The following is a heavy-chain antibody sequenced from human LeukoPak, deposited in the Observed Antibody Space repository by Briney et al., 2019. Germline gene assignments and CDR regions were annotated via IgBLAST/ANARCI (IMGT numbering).Heavy chain of an antibody. V-gene: IGHV3-7*01. J-gene: IGHJ4*02. CDR2: IRQDGSVQ. CDR1: GFTFSSYW. CDR3: LVTTRSRGLDY. Sequence: PGGSLRLSCAASGFTFSSYWMSWVRQAPGKGLEWVANIRQDGSVQNYVDSVKGRSTISRDNPKNSVYLQMSSLRAEDTAVYYCLVTTRSRGLDYWGQGTLVTVSS. D-gene: IGHD1/OR15-1a*01.